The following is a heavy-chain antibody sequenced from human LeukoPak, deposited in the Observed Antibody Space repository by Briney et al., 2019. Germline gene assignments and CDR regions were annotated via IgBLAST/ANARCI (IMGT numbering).Heavy chain of an antibody. V-gene: IGHV4-59*12. CDR1: GGSISSYY. Sequence: SETLSLTCTVSGGSISSYYWSWIRQSPGKGLECIGYIHYTGSTNYNPSLKSRVTISADTSKNQFSLILSSVTAADTALYYCARDLYGDGSYFDPWGQGTLVTVSS. D-gene: IGHD4-17*01. CDR3: ARDLYGDGSYFDP. J-gene: IGHJ5*02. CDR2: IHYTGST.